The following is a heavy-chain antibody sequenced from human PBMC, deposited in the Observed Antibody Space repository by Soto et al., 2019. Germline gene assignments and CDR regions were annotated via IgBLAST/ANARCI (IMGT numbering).Heavy chain of an antibody. J-gene: IGHJ4*02. CDR2: NSGSGGST. V-gene: IGHV3-23*01. D-gene: IGHD3-22*01. CDR3: ARGTYYYDSSGKYYFDY. CDR1: GFTSSNYA. Sequence: PGGSLRLSCAASGFTSSNYALNWVRQAPGKGLAWVSGNSGSGGSTFYADSAKGRLTISRDNSKNTLYLQMNSLRAEDTAVYYCARGTYYYDSSGKYYFDYWGQGTLVTVSS.